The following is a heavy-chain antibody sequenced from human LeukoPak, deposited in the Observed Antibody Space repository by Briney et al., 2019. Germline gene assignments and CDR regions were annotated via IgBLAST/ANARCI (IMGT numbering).Heavy chain of an antibody. CDR1: GFTVSSNS. Sequence: QPGGSLRLSCTVSGFTVSSNSMSWVRQAPGKGLEWVSFIYSGDTHYSDSVKGRFTISRDHSKNTLYLQMNSLRAEDTAVYYCANSLSYYDYVWGSYRSDYWGQGTLVTVSS. CDR2: IYSGDT. CDR3: ANSLSYYDYVWGSYRSDY. D-gene: IGHD3-16*02. V-gene: IGHV3-53*01. J-gene: IGHJ4*02.